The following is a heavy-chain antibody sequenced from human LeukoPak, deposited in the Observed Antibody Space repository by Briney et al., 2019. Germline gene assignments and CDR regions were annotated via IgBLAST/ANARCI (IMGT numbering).Heavy chain of an antibody. Sequence: GGSLRLSCAASGFTFSSYSMNWVRQAPGKGLEWVSYISSSSSTIYYADSVKGRFTISRDNAKNSLYLQVNSLRAEDTAVYYCARLAYIPEDNWGQGTLVTVSS. V-gene: IGHV3-48*01. CDR1: GFTFSSYS. D-gene: IGHD3-16*01. CDR2: ISSSSSTI. J-gene: IGHJ4*02. CDR3: ARLAYIPEDN.